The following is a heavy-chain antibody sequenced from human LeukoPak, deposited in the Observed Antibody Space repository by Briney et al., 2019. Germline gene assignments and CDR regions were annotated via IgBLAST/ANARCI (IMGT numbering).Heavy chain of an antibody. Sequence: PSETLSLTCAVSGGSISSSSDCWGWIRQPPGKGLEWIGSIFYTGSTYYNPSLKSRVAISVDTSKNQFSLKLNSVTAADTAVYYCVRHYSDRSGYNDYWGQGTLVTVSS. CDR3: VRHYSDRSGYNDY. V-gene: IGHV4-39*01. J-gene: IGHJ4*02. CDR1: GGSISSSSDC. CDR2: IFYTGST. D-gene: IGHD3-22*01.